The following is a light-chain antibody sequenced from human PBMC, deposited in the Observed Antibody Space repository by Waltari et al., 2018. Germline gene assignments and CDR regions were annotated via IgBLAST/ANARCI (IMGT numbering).Light chain of an antibody. CDR1: QSVLYSSNNKNY. V-gene: IGKV4-1*01. CDR3: QQSYSSPWT. CDR2: WAS. Sequence: DIVMTQSPDSLAMSLGERATIHCKSSQSVLYSSNNKNYLAWYQQKPGQPPKLLIYWASTRESGVPDRFSGSGSGTDFTLTISSLQPEDFAIYYCQQSYSSPWTFAQGTKVEIK. J-gene: IGKJ1*01.